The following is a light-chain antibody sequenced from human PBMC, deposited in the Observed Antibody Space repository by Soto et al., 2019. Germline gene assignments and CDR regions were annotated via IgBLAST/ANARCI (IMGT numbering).Light chain of an antibody. CDR2: EVS. J-gene: IGLJ1*01. CDR3: SSFTTINTYV. Sequence: QSALTQPDSVSGSPGQSITISCAGTSSDVGHDKYVSWYQHHPGKAPKLMIFEVSYRPSGVSSRFSGSKSGNTASLTISGLQAEDEADYYCSSFTTINTYVFGTGTKVTVL. CDR1: SSDVGHDKY. V-gene: IGLV2-14*01.